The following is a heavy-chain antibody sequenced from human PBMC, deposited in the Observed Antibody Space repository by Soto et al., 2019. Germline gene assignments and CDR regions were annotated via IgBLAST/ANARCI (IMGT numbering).Heavy chain of an antibody. D-gene: IGHD3-10*01. V-gene: IGHV3-33*01. CDR1: GFTFISYG. J-gene: IGHJ4*02. Sequence: GGSLRLSCAASGFTFISYGMRWVRQAPGKGLEWVAVIWYDGSNKYYADSVKGRFTVSRDNSKNTLYLQMNSLRAEDTAVYYCARVIYGSFDYWGQGTLVTVSS. CDR3: ARVIYGSFDY. CDR2: IWYDGSNK.